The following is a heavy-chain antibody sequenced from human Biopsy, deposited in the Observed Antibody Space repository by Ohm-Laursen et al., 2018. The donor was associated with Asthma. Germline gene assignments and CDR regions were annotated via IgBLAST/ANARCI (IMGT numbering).Heavy chain of an antibody. CDR1: GYNFISFA. CDR3: ARTYYDFLTGQVKDVFGV. J-gene: IGHJ3*01. V-gene: IGHV1-3*04. CDR2: VNTGNGDT. Sequence: GSSVKVSYKASGYNFISFAIHWVRQAPGQRLEWMGWVNTGNGDTKYSQKFQGRVTITRDTSASTAYMELRSLRSEDTATYYCARTYYDFLTGQVKDVFGVWGQGTMVTVSS. D-gene: IGHD3-9*01.